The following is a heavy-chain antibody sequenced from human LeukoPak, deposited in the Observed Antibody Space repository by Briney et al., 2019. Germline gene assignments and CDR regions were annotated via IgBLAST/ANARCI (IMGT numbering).Heavy chain of an antibody. CDR3: AREGNGSGWYDAFDI. D-gene: IGHD6-19*01. CDR2: INAGNGNT. V-gene: IGHV1-3*01. Sequence: ASVKVSCKASGYIFINNVMHWVRQAPGQRLEWMGWINAGNGNTKYSQKFQGRVTITRDTSASTAYMELSSLRSEDTAVYYCAREGNGSGWYDAFDIWGQGTMVTVSS. J-gene: IGHJ3*02. CDR1: GYIFINNV.